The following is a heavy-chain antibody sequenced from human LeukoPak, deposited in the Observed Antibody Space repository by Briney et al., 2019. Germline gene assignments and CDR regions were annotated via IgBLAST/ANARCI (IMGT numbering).Heavy chain of an antibody. CDR1: GGSIYSGSYY. CDR2: IYTSGST. J-gene: IGHJ4*02. D-gene: IGHD5-24*01. CDR3: ARDRRDGYNLYYFDL. Sequence: SQTLSLTCTVSGGSIYSGSYYCSWIRQPAGKGLEWIGRIYTSGSTNYNPSLKSRVTISVDTSKNQFSLKLSSVTAADTAVYYCARDRRDGYNLYYFDLWGQGTLVTVSS. V-gene: IGHV4-61*02.